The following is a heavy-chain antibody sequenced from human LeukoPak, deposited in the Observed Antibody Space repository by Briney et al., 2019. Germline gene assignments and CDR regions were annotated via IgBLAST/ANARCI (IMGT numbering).Heavy chain of an antibody. V-gene: IGHV3-48*03. Sequence: PGGSLRLSCAASGFTFSSYEMNWVRQAPGKGLEWVSYISSSGSTIYYADSVKGRFTISRDNAKNSLYLQMNSLRAEDTAVYYCARDYCSGGSCYVDYWGQGTLVTVCS. CDR1: GFTFSSYE. CDR2: ISSSGSTI. CDR3: ARDYCSGGSCYVDY. D-gene: IGHD2-15*01. J-gene: IGHJ4*02.